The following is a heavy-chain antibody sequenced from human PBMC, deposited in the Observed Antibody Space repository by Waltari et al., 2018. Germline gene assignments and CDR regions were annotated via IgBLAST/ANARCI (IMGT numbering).Heavy chain of an antibody. D-gene: IGHD2-21*01. CDR1: GFTFSSYW. CDR2: IKEDGSEK. CDR3: ARSEVGMRDAFDI. Sequence: EVQLVESGGGLVQPGGSLRLSCAASGFTFSSYWMSWVRQAPGKGLEWGANIKEDGSEKYYVDTGKGRFTISRDNAKNSLYLQMNSLRAEDTAVYYCARSEVGMRDAFDIWGQGTMVTVSS. J-gene: IGHJ3*02. V-gene: IGHV3-7*01.